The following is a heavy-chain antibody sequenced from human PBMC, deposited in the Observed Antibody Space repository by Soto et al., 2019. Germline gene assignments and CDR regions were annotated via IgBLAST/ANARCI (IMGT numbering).Heavy chain of an antibody. CDR2: INPNSGGT. CDR3: ARSVTGSGSYHY. Sequence: ASVKVSCKASGYTFTGYYMHWVRQAPGQGLEWMGWINPNSGGTNYAQKFQGRVTRTRDTSISTAYMELSRLRSDDTAVYYCARSVTGSGSYHYWGQGTLVTVS. V-gene: IGHV1-2*02. J-gene: IGHJ4*02. D-gene: IGHD1-26*01. CDR1: GYTFTGYY.